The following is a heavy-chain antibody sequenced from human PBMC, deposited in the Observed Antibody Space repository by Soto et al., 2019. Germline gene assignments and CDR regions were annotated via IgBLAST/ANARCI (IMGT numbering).Heavy chain of an antibody. CDR3: ARRDIVLVPASEVKWFDP. D-gene: IGHD2-2*01. J-gene: IGHJ5*02. CDR2: INPDGGAT. CDR1: GYSFSTYH. V-gene: IGHV1-46*01. Sequence: QVQLVQSGAEVKMPGTSVKVSCKASGYSFSTYHIHWVRQAPGQGLEWLGFINPDGGATNYAQKFQGRLRLTRDTPTSTVSTELSSLGHDDTDVYYCARRDIVLVPASEVKWFDPWGQGTLVTV.